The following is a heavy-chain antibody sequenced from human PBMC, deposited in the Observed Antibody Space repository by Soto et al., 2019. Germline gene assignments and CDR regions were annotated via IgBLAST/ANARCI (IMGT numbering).Heavy chain of an antibody. V-gene: IGHV1-69*01. CDR1: GGTFSSYA. CDR3: ARDLPWDYGDNYGMDV. J-gene: IGHJ6*02. Sequence: QVQLVQSGAEVKKPGSSVKVSCKASGGTFSSYAISWVRQAPGQGLEWMGGIIPIFGTANYAQKFQGRVTITADESTSTDYMELSSLRSEDTAVYYCARDLPWDYGDNYGMDVWGQGTTVTVSS. D-gene: IGHD4-17*01. CDR2: IIPIFGTA.